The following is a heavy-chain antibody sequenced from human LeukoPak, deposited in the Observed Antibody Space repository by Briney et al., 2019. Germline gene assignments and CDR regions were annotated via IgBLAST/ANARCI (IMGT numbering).Heavy chain of an antibody. V-gene: IGHV3-23*01. J-gene: IGHJ6*02. CDR3: AKRVTIPQIHQHTLYYYYGMDV. Sequence: GGSLRLSCAASGFTFSSYAMSWVRQAPGKGLEWVSAISGSGGSTYYADSVKGRFTISRDNSKNTLYLQMNSLRAEDTAVYYCAKRVTIPQIHQHTLYYYYGMDVWGQGTTVTVSS. CDR1: GFTFSSYA. CDR2: ISGSGGST. D-gene: IGHD3-3*01.